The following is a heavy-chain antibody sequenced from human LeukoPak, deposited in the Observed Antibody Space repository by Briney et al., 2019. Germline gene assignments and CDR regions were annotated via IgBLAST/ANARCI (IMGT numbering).Heavy chain of an antibody. Sequence: PSETLSLTCTVSGDSINTKNYYWGWIRQPPGKGLEWIGSIYYSGNTYYNPSLKSRVTLSIDTSKNQFSMRLSSVTAADTAVYHCARHSYGTFDYWGQGTLVTVSS. CDR2: IYYSGNT. V-gene: IGHV4-39*01. CDR3: ARHSYGTFDY. CDR1: GDSINTKNYY. J-gene: IGHJ4*02. D-gene: IGHD5-18*01.